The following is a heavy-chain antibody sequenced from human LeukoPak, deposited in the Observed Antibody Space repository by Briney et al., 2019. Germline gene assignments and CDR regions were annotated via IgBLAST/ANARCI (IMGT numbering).Heavy chain of an antibody. CDR2: IHYNGDST. Sequence: GGSLRLSCAASGFTLSNYAVSWVRQAPGKGLEWVSSIHYNGDSTYYADSVKGRFTIPRDNSKNTLYLQMNSLRVEDTAVYYCAKVIREVDMSHDYWGQGALVTVSS. CDR1: GFTLSNYA. J-gene: IGHJ4*02. CDR3: AKVIREVDMSHDY. V-gene: IGHV3-23*01. D-gene: IGHD5-24*01.